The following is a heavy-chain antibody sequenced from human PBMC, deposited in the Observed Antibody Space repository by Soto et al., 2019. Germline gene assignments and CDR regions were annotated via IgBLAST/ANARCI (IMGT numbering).Heavy chain of an antibody. Sequence: GGSLRLSCATSGSTFSTSAMTWVRQVPQKGLEWVSSISGSGTKTYLADSVKGRFTISRDNSKNTLYLQMNSLRAEDTALYYCAKEGQFDLLAGYYFYWGQGALVTVS. V-gene: IGHV3-23*01. CDR3: AKEGQFDLLAGYYFY. CDR1: GSTFSTSA. CDR2: ISGSGTKT. D-gene: IGHD3-9*01. J-gene: IGHJ4*02.